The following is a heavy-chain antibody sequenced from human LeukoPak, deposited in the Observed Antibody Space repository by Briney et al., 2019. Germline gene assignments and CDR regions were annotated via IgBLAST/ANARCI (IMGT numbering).Heavy chain of an antibody. D-gene: IGHD2-2*01. J-gene: IGHJ1*01. CDR3: AKEEGCSSTSCYQYFQH. CDR2: IRYDGSNK. V-gene: IGHV3-30*02. Sequence: GGSLRLSCAASGFTFSSYGMHWVRQAPGKGLEWVAFIRYDGSNKYYADSVKGRFTISRDNSKNTLYLQMNSLRAEDTAVYYCAKEEGCSSTSCYQYFQHWGQGTLVTVSS. CDR1: GFTFSSYG.